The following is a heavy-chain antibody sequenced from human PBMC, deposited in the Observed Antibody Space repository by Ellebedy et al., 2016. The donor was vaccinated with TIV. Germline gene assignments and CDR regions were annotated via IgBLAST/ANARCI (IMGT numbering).Heavy chain of an antibody. V-gene: IGHV4-34*01. CDR1: GGSFSGYY. CDR2: INHSGST. CDR3: ARGPRILYGTRPTPSAGMDV. Sequence: MPSETLSLTCAVYGGSFSGYYSTWIRQPPGQGLECIGEINHSGSTTYNPSLKSRVTVSVDTSKNQFSLTLSSVPAADTAVYYCARGPRILYGTRPTPSAGMDVWGQGTTVTVSS. D-gene: IGHD2/OR15-2a*01. J-gene: IGHJ6*02.